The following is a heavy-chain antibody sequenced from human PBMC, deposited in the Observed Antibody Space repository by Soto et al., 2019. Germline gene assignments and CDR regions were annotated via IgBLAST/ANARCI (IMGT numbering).Heavy chain of an antibody. Sequence: ASVKVSCKVSGYTLTELSMHWVRQAPGKGLEWMGGFDPEDGETIYAQKFQGRVTMTEDTSTDTAYMELSSLRSEDTAVYYCATGALVVVVAATREDAFDIWGQGTTVTVSS. CDR2: FDPEDGET. CDR3: ATGALVVVVAATREDAFDI. D-gene: IGHD2-15*01. J-gene: IGHJ3*02. CDR1: GYTLTELS. V-gene: IGHV1-24*01.